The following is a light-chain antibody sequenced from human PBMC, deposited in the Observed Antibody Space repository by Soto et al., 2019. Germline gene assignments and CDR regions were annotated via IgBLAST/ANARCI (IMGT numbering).Light chain of an antibody. J-gene: IGLJ2*01. Sequence: QSVLTQPPSASGTPGQRVPISCSGSTSNIGSNCVFWYQQLPGTAPKLLTYRNNQRPSGVPDRFSGSKVGTSASLAISGLRSESEVDYCGTAWAASVSGPVFGGGTTLPVL. CDR2: RNN. CDR1: TSNIGSNC. V-gene: IGLV1-47*01. CDR3: TAWAASVSGPV.